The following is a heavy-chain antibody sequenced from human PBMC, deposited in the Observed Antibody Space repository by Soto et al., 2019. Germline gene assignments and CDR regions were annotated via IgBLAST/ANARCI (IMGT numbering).Heavy chain of an antibody. CDR1: GFTFDDYA. Sequence: GGSLRLSGAASGFTFDDYAMHWVRQAPGKGLEWVSGISWTSGSIGYAASVKGRFTISRDNAKNSRYLQMNSLRAEDTALYYCAKAAGGIAARPFYYYGMDVWGQGTTVTVSS. D-gene: IGHD6-6*01. V-gene: IGHV3-9*01. J-gene: IGHJ6*02. CDR3: AKAAGGIAARPFYYYGMDV. CDR2: ISWTSGSI.